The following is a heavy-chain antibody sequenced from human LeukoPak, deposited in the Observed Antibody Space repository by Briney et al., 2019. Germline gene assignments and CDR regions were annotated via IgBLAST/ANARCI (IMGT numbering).Heavy chain of an antibody. V-gene: IGHV3-23*01. CDR2: IDDGGTST. J-gene: IGHJ4*02. CDR3: AKRVPYSSSSVYFDC. Sequence: PGGSLILSCAASGFPFSSYAMSWVRQAPGKGLEWISAIDDGGTSTYYADSVKGRFTISRDNSKSTLYLQMNSLRADDTAVYYCAKRVPYSSSSVYFDCWGQGTLVTVSS. D-gene: IGHD6-6*01. CDR1: GFPFSSYA.